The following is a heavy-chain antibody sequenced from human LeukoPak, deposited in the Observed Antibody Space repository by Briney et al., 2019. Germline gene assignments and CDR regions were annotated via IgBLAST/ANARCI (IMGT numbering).Heavy chain of an antibody. D-gene: IGHD2-15*01. CDR3: ARGPSGGNGFSY. CDR2: ISSSSSYI. V-gene: IGHV3-21*01. J-gene: IGHJ4*02. Sequence: GGSLRLSCAASGFTFSSYSMNWVRQAPGKGLEWVSSISSSSSYIYYADSVKGRFTISRDNAKNSLYLQMNSLTGVDKAVYYWARGPSGGNGFSYSGLGTLVTVSS. CDR1: GFTFSSYS.